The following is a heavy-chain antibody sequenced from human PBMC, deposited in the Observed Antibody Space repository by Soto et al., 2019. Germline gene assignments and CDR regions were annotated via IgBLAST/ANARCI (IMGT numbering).Heavy chain of an antibody. D-gene: IGHD1-1*01. J-gene: IGHJ4*02. CDR3: AREVQVHNPAFVY. CDR1: GGTFNTYA. V-gene: IGHV1-69*19. CDR2: ISPMFGAA. Sequence: QVQLVQSGAEMKKPGSSVKVSCQSSGGTFNTYAMNWVRQAPGQGPEWMGDISPMFGAANYAPKVQGRVTITADESTGTSYMQLSSLTSEDTALYFCAREVQVHNPAFVYWGQGTRVTVSS.